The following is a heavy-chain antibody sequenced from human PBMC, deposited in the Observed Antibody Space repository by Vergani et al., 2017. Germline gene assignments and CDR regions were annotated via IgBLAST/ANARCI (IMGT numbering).Heavy chain of an antibody. J-gene: IGHJ5*02. CDR2: ISGSGGST. CDR1: GFTFNHYA. D-gene: IGHD3-10*01. Sequence: EVQLLESGGDLVQPGGSLRLSCAASGFTFNHYAMNWVRQAPGKGLEWVSGISGSGGSTYYAGSVKGRFTISRDNSKNTLYLQMNSLRAEDTAVYYCARDLLLWFGELSRGGFDPWGQGTLVTVSS. CDR3: ARDLLLWFGELSRGGFDP. V-gene: IGHV3-23*01.